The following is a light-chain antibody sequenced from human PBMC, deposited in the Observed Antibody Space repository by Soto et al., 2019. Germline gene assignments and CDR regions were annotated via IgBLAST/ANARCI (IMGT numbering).Light chain of an antibody. CDR2: AAS. J-gene: IGKJ4*01. CDR1: QGISSW. V-gene: IGKV1-12*01. CDR3: QQANSFPPLT. Sequence: DIQMTQSPSSVSASVGDRVTITCRASQGISSWLAWCQQKPGKAPKLLIYAASSLQSGVPSRFIGSGSGTDFTLTISRLQPEDFATYYCQQANSFPPLTFGGGTKVEIK.